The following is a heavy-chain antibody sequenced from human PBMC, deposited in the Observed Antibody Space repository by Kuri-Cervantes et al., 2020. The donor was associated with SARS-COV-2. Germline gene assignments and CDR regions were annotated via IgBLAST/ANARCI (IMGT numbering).Heavy chain of an antibody. V-gene: IGHV4-59*12. Sequence: ESLKTSCSVSGGFISTDYRSWIRHPPGKGLGWVGYNYYSGSNNYNPSLQRRVTISVDTSKNQFSMKLSSVTAADTAVYYCARDNPISGSYWHGIDIWGQGTMVTVSS. CDR1: GGFISTDY. J-gene: IGHJ3*02. D-gene: IGHD1-26*01. CDR3: ARDNPISGSYWHGIDI. CDR2: NYYSGSN.